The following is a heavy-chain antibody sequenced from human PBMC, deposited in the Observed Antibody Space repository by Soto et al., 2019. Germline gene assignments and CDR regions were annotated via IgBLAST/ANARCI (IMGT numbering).Heavy chain of an antibody. CDR3: ARVVYYDFWSGYFSDNYYYYMDV. V-gene: IGHV4-59*01. Sequence: TSETLSLTCTVSGGSISSYYWSWIRQPPGKGLEWIGYIYYSGSTNYNPSLKSRVTISVDTSKNQFSLKLSSVTAADTAVYYCARVVYYDFWSGYFSDNYYYYMDVWGKGTTVTVSS. CDR1: GGSISSYY. CDR2: IYYSGST. J-gene: IGHJ6*03. D-gene: IGHD3-3*01.